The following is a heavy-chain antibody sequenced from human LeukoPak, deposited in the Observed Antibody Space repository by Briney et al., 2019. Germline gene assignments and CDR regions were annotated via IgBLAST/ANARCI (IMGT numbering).Heavy chain of an antibody. CDR3: ARGSYVLRYFDWSLVY. CDR2: INPNSGGT. Sequence: ASVKVSCKASGYTFTGYYMHWVRQAPGQGLEWMGWINPNSGGTNYAQKFQGRVTMTRDTSISTAYMELSRLRSDDTAVYYCARGSYVLRYFDWSLVYWGQGTLVTVSS. D-gene: IGHD3-9*01. V-gene: IGHV1-2*02. J-gene: IGHJ4*02. CDR1: GYTFTGYY.